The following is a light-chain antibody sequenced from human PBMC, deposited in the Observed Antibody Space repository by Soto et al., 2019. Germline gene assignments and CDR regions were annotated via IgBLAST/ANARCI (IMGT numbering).Light chain of an antibody. CDR2: AAS. Sequence: DIQMTQSPSSLPVSVGDRVTITCRASQDIGSSLGWFQQKPGKAPKSLIYAASTLQVGVPSRFSSSGSGTDFILTISSLQPEDFATYYCQQYNSYPRTFGQGTKVEIK. V-gene: IGKV1-16*01. CDR3: QQYNSYPRT. J-gene: IGKJ1*01. CDR1: QDIGSS.